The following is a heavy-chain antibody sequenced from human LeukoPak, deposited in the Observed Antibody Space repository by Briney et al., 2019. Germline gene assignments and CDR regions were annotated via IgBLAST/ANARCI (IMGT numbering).Heavy chain of an antibody. CDR3: AKDFEYSSTGDWYFDL. V-gene: IGHV3-9*01. CDR1: GFTFGDYA. Sequence: PWGSLRLSCTASGFTFGDYAMNWVRQAPGKGLEGVSGISWNSGSIGYADSVKGRFTISRDNAKNSLYLQMNSLRAEDTAVYYCAKDFEYSSTGDWYFDLWGRGTLVTVSS. D-gene: IGHD6-6*01. CDR2: ISWNSGSI. J-gene: IGHJ2*01.